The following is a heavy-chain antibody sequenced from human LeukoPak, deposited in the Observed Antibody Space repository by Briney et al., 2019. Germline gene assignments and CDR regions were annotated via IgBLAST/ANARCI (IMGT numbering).Heavy chain of an antibody. CDR2: IKQDGSEK. CDR3: ARARTRDKVVVAATLYYYYGMDV. V-gene: IGHV3-7*01. J-gene: IGHJ6*02. D-gene: IGHD2-15*01. Sequence: GGSLRLSCAASGFTFSSYWMSWVRQAPGKGLEWVANIKQDGSEKYYVDSVKGRFTISRDNAKNSLYLQMNSLRAEDTAVYYCARARTRDKVVVAATLYYYYGMDVWGQGTTVTVSS. CDR1: GFTFSSYW.